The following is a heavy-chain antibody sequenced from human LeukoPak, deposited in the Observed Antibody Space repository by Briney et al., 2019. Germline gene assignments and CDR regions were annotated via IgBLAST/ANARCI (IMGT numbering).Heavy chain of an antibody. Sequence: GESLKISCKGSGYSFTSYGIGWVRQMRGKGLECMGIIYPGDSDTRYSPSFQGQVTISVDKSISTAYLQWSSLKASDTAIYYCARLPGIGAPAIDLYLDYWGQGILVTVSS. CDR2: IYPGDSDT. CDR1: GYSFTSYG. D-gene: IGHD6-13*01. J-gene: IGHJ4*02. V-gene: IGHV5-51*01. CDR3: ARLPGIGAPAIDLYLDY.